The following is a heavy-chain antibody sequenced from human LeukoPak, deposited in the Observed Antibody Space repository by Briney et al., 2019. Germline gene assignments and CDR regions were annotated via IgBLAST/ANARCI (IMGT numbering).Heavy chain of an antibody. D-gene: IGHD2-2*01. CDR1: GFTFSSYA. J-gene: IGHJ4*02. CDR2: ISGSGGST. CDR3: ANTVVVPAAAFDY. Sequence: PGGSLRLSCAASGFTFSSYAMSWVRQAPGKGLEWVSAISGSGGSTYYADSVKGRFTISRDNSKNTLHLQMNSLRAEDTAVYYCANTVVVPAAAFDYWGQGTLVTVSS. V-gene: IGHV3-23*01.